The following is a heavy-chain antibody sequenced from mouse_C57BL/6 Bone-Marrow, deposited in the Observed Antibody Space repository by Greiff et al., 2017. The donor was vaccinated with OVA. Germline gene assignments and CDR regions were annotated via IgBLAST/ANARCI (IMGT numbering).Heavy chain of an antibody. V-gene: IGHV5-6*01. Sequence: EVNVVESGGDLVKPGGSLKLSCAASGFTFSSYGMSWVRQTPDKRLEWVATISSGGSYTYYPDSVKGRFTISRDNAKNTLYMQMSSLKSEDAAMYYCAREGNYSNYGGFAYWGQGTLVTVSA. D-gene: IGHD2-5*01. J-gene: IGHJ3*01. CDR2: ISSGGSYT. CDR3: AREGNYSNYGGFAY. CDR1: GFTFSSYG.